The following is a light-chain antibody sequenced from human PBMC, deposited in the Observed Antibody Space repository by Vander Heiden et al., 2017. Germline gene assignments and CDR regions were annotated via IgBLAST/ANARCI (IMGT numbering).Light chain of an antibody. Sequence: DIQMTQSPSSLSASVGDRVTITCQASQDISNYLNWYQQKPGKAPKRLIYDASNLETGVPSRFSGSGSGTDLTFTISSLQPEDIATYYCQQYDNLCLFTFGPGTKVDIK. CDR1: QDISNY. CDR3: QQYDNLCLFT. CDR2: DAS. V-gene: IGKV1-33*01. J-gene: IGKJ3*01.